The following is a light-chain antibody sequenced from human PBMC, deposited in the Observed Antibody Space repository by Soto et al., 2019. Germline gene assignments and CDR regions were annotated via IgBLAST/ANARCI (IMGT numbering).Light chain of an antibody. CDR1: QSVSSTY. CDR2: DVS. V-gene: IGKV3-20*01. CDR3: QQYVSLPIT. J-gene: IGKJ5*01. Sequence: EIVLTQSPGTLSLSPGERATVFCRASQSVSSTYLAWYQQRRGQGPRLVIYDVSKRATGIPDRFSGSGSGTDFTLTINRVAPEDFAVYYCQQYVSLPITFGQGTRLE.